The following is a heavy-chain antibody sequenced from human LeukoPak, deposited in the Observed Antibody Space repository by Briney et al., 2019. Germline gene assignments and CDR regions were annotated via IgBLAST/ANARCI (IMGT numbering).Heavy chain of an antibody. CDR2: IYYSGST. D-gene: IGHD1-26*01. J-gene: IGHJ3*02. CDR1: GGSISSYY. Sequence: SETLSLTCTVSGGSISSYYWSWIRQPPGKGLEWIGYIYYSGSTNYNPSLKSRVTISVDTSKNQFSLKLSSVTAADTAVYYCARQVGLGNGSYYGAFDIWGQGTMVTVSS. CDR3: ARQVGLGNGSYYGAFDI. V-gene: IGHV4-59*08.